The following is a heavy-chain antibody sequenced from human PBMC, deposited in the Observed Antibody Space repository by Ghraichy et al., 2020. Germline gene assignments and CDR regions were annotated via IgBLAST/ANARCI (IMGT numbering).Heavy chain of an antibody. D-gene: IGHD4-17*01. CDR1: GFTFSSYW. J-gene: IGHJ4*02. CDR3: VRGTTVTGGLDF. V-gene: IGHV3-74*01. Sequence: SCEVSGFTFSSYWMHWVRQTPGKGLVWVSRIKNDGTYTSYADSVKGRFTISRDNAKNTVYLQMNSLRTDDTAVYYCVRGTTVTGGLDFWGQGTLVTVSS. CDR2: IKNDGTYT.